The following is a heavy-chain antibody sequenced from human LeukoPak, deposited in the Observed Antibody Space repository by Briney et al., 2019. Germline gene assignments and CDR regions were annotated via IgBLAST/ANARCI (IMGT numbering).Heavy chain of an antibody. CDR2: ISSSSYI. CDR3: ASLRYCSSTSCYPKALDV. CDR1: GFTFSSYS. V-gene: IGHV3-21*01. D-gene: IGHD2-2*01. Sequence: GGSLRLSCAASGFTFSSYSMNWVRQAPGKGLEWVSSISSSSYIYYADSVKGRFTISRDNAKNSLYLQMNSLRAEDTAVYYCASLRYCSSTSCYPKALDVWGKGTTVTVSS. J-gene: IGHJ6*04.